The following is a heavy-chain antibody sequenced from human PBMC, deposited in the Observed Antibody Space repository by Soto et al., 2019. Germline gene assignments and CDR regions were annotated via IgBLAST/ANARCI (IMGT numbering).Heavy chain of an antibody. D-gene: IGHD3-22*01. CDR1: GYSFTIYY. CDR3: ARPRHYYDSSGYYSE. Sequence: SVKGSCKTCGYSFTIYYMDCLRQTPGQGLEWMGIINPSGGSTSYAQKFQGRVTMTRDTSTSTVYMELSSLRSEDTAVYYCARPRHYYDSSGYYSEWGQGTLVTVSS. J-gene: IGHJ4*02. CDR2: INPSGGST. V-gene: IGHV1-46*01.